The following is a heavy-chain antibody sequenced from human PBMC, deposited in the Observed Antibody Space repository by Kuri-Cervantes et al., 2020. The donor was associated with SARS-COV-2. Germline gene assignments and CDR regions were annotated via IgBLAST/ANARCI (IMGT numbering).Heavy chain of an antibody. CDR1: GFTFSSYA. CDR3: ARDLGRGYDYGMDV. CDR2: ISGSGGST. Sequence: GESLKISCAASGFTFSSYAMSWVRQAPGKGLEWVSAISGSGGSTYYADSVKGRFTISRDNAKNSLYLQMNSLRAGDTAVYYCARDLGRGYDYGMDVWGQGTTVTVSS. V-gene: IGHV3-23*01. D-gene: IGHD3-16*01. J-gene: IGHJ6*02.